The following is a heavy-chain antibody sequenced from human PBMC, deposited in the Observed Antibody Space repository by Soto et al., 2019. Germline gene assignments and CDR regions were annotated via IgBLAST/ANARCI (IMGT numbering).Heavy chain of an antibody. D-gene: IGHD2-21*02. CDR3: ARGDLGTYCGGDCYSGWFDP. Sequence: GGSLRLSCAASGFTFSSYWMHWVRQAPGKGLVWVSRINSDGSSTSYADSVKGRFTISRDSAKNTLYLQMNSLRAEDTAVYYCARGDLGTYCGGDCYSGWFDPWGQGTLVTVSS. CDR2: INSDGSST. CDR1: GFTFSSYW. V-gene: IGHV3-74*01. J-gene: IGHJ5*02.